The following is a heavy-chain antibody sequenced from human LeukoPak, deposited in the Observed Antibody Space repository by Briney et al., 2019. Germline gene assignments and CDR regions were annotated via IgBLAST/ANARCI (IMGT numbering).Heavy chain of an antibody. D-gene: IGHD3-3*01. CDR2: INPNSGGT. V-gene: IGHV1-2*02. CDR3: ARAKHGSGDY. J-gene: IGHJ4*02. Sequence: ASVKVSSKASGYTFTGYYMHWVRQAPGQGLEWMGWINPNSGGTNYAQKFQGRVTMTRDTSISTAYMGLSKLRADDTAVYDSARAKHGSGDYWGQGTLVTVSS. CDR1: GYTFTGYY.